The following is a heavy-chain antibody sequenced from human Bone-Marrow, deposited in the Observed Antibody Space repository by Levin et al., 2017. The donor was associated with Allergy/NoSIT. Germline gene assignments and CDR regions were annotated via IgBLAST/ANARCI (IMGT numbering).Heavy chain of an antibody. Sequence: SCLASGFTFSSYDMHWVRQAPGKGLEWVSAIDTSGDAHYPASVEGRFAVSRDNAKNSLYLQMNDLRAGDTALYYCTRTTWTGRTPNYGMDVWGQGTTVTVSS. V-gene: IGHV3-13*01. CDR2: IDTSGDA. D-gene: IGHD4-11*01. CDR1: GFTFSSYD. J-gene: IGHJ6*02. CDR3: TRTTWTGRTPNYGMDV.